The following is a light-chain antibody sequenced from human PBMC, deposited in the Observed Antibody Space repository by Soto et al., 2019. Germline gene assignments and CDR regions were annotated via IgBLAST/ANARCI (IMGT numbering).Light chain of an antibody. CDR2: NAS. CDR3: QQRSNWPGT. Sequence: EIVLTQSPATLSLSPGKRATLSCRASQSVSSYLAWYQQKPGQAPRLLIYNASNRATGIPDRFSGSGSGTAFSLTISSLEPEDFAVYYCQQRSNWPGTFGQGTKVEIK. CDR1: QSVSSY. J-gene: IGKJ1*01. V-gene: IGKV3-11*01.